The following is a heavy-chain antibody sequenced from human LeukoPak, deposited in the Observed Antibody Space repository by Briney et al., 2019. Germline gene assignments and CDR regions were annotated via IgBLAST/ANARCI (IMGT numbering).Heavy chain of an antibody. CDR3: ARGYPVDYYGSGSYWRVVDY. V-gene: IGHV1-2*02. Sequence: ASVKVSCKASGYTFTCYYMHWVRQAPGQGLEWMGWINPNSGGTNYAQKFQGRVTMTRDTSISTAYMELSRLRSDDTAVYYCARGYPVDYYGSGSYWRVVDYWGQGTLVTVSS. D-gene: IGHD3-10*01. CDR2: INPNSGGT. J-gene: IGHJ4*02. CDR1: GYTFTCYY.